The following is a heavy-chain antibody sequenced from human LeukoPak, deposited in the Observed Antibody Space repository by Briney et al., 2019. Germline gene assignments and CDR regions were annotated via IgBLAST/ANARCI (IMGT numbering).Heavy chain of an antibody. CDR3: ARDSVSGSHGFDP. CDR2: ISSSSSYI. Sequence: GGSLRLSCAASGFTFSSYSMNWVRQAPGKGLEWVSSISSSSSYIYYADSVKGRFTIPRDNAKNSLYLQMNSLRAEDTAVYYCARDSVSGSHGFDPWGQGTLVTVSS. D-gene: IGHD1-26*01. V-gene: IGHV3-21*01. J-gene: IGHJ5*02. CDR1: GFTFSSYS.